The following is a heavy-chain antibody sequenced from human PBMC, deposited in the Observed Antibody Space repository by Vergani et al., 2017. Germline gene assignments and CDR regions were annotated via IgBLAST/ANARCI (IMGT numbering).Heavy chain of an antibody. D-gene: IGHD3/OR15-3a*01. V-gene: IGHV4-34*01. J-gene: IGHJ5*02. CDR3: ARGYFWTRNWFDP. CDR2: INHSGST. Sequence: QVQLQESGPGLVKPSETLSLSCTVYGGSFSGYYWSWIRQPPGTGLEWIGEINHSGSTNYNPSLKSRVTISVDTSKNQFSLKLSSVTAADTAVYYCARGYFWTRNWFDPGGQGTLVTVSS. CDR1: GGSFSGYY.